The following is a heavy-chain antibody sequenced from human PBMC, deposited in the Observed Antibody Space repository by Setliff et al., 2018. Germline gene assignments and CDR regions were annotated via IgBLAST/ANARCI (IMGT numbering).Heavy chain of an antibody. J-gene: IGHJ5*02. CDR2: VDHSGST. CDR1: GGFTSSFY. V-gene: IGHV4-59*01. D-gene: IGHD3-16*01. CDR3: ARDYQGGWFDP. Sequence: SETLSLTCTISGGFTSSFYWSWIRQAPGKGLEWIGYVDHSGSTNFSPSLKSRGTISVDTSKTQVSPTLTSVTAADTAVYYCARDYQGGWFDPWGPGTLVTVSS.